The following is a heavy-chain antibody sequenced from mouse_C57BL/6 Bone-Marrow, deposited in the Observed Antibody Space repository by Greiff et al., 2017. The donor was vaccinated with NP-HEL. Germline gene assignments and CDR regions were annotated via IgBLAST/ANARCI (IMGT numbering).Heavy chain of an antibody. CDR1: GFTFSDFY. CDR2: SRTRANDYTT. Sequence: EVQLVESGGGLVQSGRSLRLSCATSGFTFSDFYMEWVRQAPGKGLEWIAASRTRANDYTTEYSASVKGRFIVSSDTSQTLLYLPITALRAEATAIYYGEKDGTGESWYFDVWGTGTTVTVSS. V-gene: IGHV7-1*01. J-gene: IGHJ1*03. CDR3: EKDGTGESWYFDV. D-gene: IGHD4-1*01.